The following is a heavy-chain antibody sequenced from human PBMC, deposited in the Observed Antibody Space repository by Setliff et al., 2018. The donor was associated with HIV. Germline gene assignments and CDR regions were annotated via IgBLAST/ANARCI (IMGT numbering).Heavy chain of an antibody. V-gene: IGHV4-39*02. J-gene: IGHJ4*02. D-gene: IGHD3-10*01. CDR2: MYHSGST. CDR1: GGPISSMTDY. CDR3: VRRQIWLGEVSLDH. Sequence: PSETLSLTCSVSGGPISSMTDYWGWIRQPPGKGLEWVGSMYHSGSTYYNPSLKSRVAMSIDTSKNHFSLKLTSVTAADTAVYYCVRRQIWLGEVSLDHWGQGILVTVSS.